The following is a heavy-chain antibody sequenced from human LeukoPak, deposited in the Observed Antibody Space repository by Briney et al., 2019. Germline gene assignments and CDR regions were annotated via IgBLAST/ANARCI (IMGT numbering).Heavy chain of an antibody. CDR2: IYYSGST. Sequence: SETLSLTCTVSGGSISSGGYYWSWIRQHPGKGLEWIGYIYYSGSTYYNPSLKSRVTISVDTSKNQFSLKLSSVTAADTAVYYCAREGGYEVFHYFDYWGQGTLVTVSS. CDR3: AREGGYEVFHYFDY. J-gene: IGHJ4*02. D-gene: IGHD3-16*01. V-gene: IGHV4-31*03. CDR1: GGSISSGGYY.